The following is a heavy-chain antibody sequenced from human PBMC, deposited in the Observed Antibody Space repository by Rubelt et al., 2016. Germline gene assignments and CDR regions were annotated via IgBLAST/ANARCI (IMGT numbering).Heavy chain of an antibody. CDR1: GFTSSIYR. J-gene: IGHJ4*02. CDR3: AQGPRIVPAAFYFDY. Sequence: EVRLVESGGGLVQPGGSLRLSCAASGFTSSIYRMKWVRQAPGKGLEWVSSISSVGDYIYYADSVRGRFTISRDNAKNSLYLQMNSLRAEDTAVYYCAQGPRIVPAAFYFDYWGQGTLVTVSS. D-gene: IGHD2-2*01. CDR2: ISSVGDYI. V-gene: IGHV3-21*04.